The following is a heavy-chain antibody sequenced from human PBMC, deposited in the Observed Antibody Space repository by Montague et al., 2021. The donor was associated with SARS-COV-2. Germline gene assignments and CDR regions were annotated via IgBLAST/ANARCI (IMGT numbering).Heavy chain of an antibody. V-gene: IGHV2-70*11. D-gene: IGHD3-9*01. CDR1: GFSLSTSGMC. CDR3: ARTFYDILTGYSQWGFDY. CDR2: IDWDDDK. J-gene: IGHJ4*02. Sequence: PALVKPTQTLTLTCTFSGFSLSTSGMCVSWIRQPPGKALEWLARIDWDDDKYYSTSLKTRLTISKDTSKNQVVLTMTNMDPVDTATYYCARTFYDILTGYSQWGFDYWGQGALVPVSS.